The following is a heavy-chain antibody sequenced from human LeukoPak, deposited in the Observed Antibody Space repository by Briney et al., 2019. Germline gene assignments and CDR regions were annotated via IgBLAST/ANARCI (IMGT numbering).Heavy chain of an antibody. D-gene: IGHD6-13*01. J-gene: IGHJ5*02. CDR3: VREGYNNTWYRS. CDR1: GFTFSSYA. CDR2: MYSGGKT. Sequence: GGSLRLSCAASGFTFSSYAMSWVRQAPGKGLEWVSVMYSGGKTYYADSVKGRFTISRDNSKNTPHLQMNSLRAEDTAVYYCVREGYNNTWYRSWGQGTLVTVSS. V-gene: IGHV3-53*01.